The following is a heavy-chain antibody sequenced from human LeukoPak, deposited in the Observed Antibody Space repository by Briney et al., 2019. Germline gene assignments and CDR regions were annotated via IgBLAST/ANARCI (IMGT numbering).Heavy chain of an antibody. D-gene: IGHD3-22*01. CDR1: GGSFSGYY. Sequence: PSETLSLTCAVYGGSFSGYYWSWIRQPPGKGLEWIGEINHSGSTNYNPSLKSRVTISVDTSKNQFSLKLSSVTAADTAVYYCARRPYYYDSSGYWSFDYWGQGTLVTVSS. CDR2: INHSGST. V-gene: IGHV4-34*01. J-gene: IGHJ4*02. CDR3: ARRPYYYDSSGYWSFDY.